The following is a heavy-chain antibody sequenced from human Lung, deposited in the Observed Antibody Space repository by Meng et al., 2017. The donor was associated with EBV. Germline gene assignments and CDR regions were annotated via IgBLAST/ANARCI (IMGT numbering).Heavy chain of an antibody. CDR1: GGSISSGDYY. Sequence: RPESGPGLGKPSQTLSLTCTVSGGSISSGDYYWSWIRQPPGKGLELIGHIYYSGSTSYNPSLKSRVTISVDTSNNQFSLKLSSVTAADTAMYYCAATVNDGYFDYWGQGTLVTVSS. J-gene: IGHJ4*02. CDR2: IYYSGST. D-gene: IGHD4-11*01. V-gene: IGHV4-30-4*01. CDR3: AATVNDGYFDY.